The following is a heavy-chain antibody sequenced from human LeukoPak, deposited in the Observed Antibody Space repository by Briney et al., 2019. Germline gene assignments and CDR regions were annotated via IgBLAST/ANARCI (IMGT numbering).Heavy chain of an antibody. D-gene: IGHD2-2*01. CDR3: ARDLGVGYCSSTSCYYYYYGMDV. CDR2: IKQDGSEK. V-gene: IGHV3-7*01. J-gene: IGHJ6*02. Sequence: PGGSLRLSCEASGFTFSSYWMSWVRRAPGKGLEWVANIKQDGSEKYHVDSVKGRFTISRDNAKNSLYLQMNSLRAEDTAVYYCARDLGVGYCSSTSCYYYYYGMDVWGQGTTVTVSS. CDR1: GFTFSSYW.